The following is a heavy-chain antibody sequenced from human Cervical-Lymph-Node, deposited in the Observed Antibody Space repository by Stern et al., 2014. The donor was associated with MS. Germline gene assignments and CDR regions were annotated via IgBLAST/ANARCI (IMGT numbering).Heavy chain of an antibody. D-gene: IGHD1-20*01. Sequence: EVQLVQSGAEVKKAGESLKISCKGSGYSFTSYWIAWVRQMPGKGLEWMGIIYPGESDTRYSPAFQGQVTISADKSIRTAYLQLSSLKASDTAMYYCARFPPNNWNDGPSVYGMDVWGQGTTVTVSS. V-gene: IGHV5-51*01. CDR2: IYPGESDT. CDR1: GYSFTSYW. J-gene: IGHJ6*02. CDR3: ARFPPNNWNDGPSVYGMDV.